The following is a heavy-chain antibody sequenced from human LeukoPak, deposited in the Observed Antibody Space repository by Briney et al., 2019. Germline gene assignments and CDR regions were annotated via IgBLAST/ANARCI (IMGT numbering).Heavy chain of an antibody. Sequence: GGSLRLSCAASGFTFSSYGMHWVRQAPGKGLEWVAVISYDGSNKYYADSVKGRFTISRDNSKNTLYLQMSSVRAEDTAVYYCATAAYDSGSYIVNHDYWGQGTLVTVSS. CDR1: GFTFSSYG. CDR2: ISYDGSNK. V-gene: IGHV3-30*03. CDR3: ATAAYDSGSYIVNHDY. J-gene: IGHJ4*02. D-gene: IGHD3-22*01.